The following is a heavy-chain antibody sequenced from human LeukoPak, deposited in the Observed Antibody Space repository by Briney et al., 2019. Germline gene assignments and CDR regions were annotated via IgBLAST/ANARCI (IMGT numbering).Heavy chain of an antibody. V-gene: IGHV3-48*03. Sequence: PGGSLRLSCAASGFTFSSYEMNWVRQAPGKGLEWVSYISSSGSTIYYADSVKGRFTICRDNAKNSLYLQMNSLRAEDTAVYYCATNPNSYYYGSGSYYLNDYWGQGTLVTVSS. CDR2: ISSSGSTI. D-gene: IGHD3-10*01. CDR1: GFTFSSYE. CDR3: ATNPNSYYYGSGSYYLNDY. J-gene: IGHJ4*02.